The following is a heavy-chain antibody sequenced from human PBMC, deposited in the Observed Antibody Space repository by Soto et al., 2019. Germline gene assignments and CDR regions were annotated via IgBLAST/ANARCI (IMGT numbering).Heavy chain of an antibody. D-gene: IGHD3-22*01. CDR2: ISGSGTAT. V-gene: IGHV3-23*01. CDR3: AQTRLYENNEYQRVGFNV. Sequence: EVKLLESGGGLVQPGGSMRLSCAASGFPFWTYSMSWVRQAPRKGLEWVSGISGSGTATYYTDSVKGRFTVSRDNSQDTLFLQMNTLRVEDTAVYYCAQTRLYENNEYQRVGFNVLGPGTAVTVSS. J-gene: IGHJ3*01. CDR1: GFPFWTYS.